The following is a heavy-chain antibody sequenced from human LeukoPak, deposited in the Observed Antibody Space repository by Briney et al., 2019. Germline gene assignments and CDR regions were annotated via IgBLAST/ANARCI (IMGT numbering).Heavy chain of an antibody. Sequence: ASVTVSFTASGFTFTSSAVQWVRQARGQRLEWIGWIVVGSGNTNYAQKFQERVTITRDMSTSTAYMELSSLRSEDTAVYYCAAAYIVGATQIFDYWGQGTLVTVSS. D-gene: IGHD1-26*01. V-gene: IGHV1-58*01. CDR3: AAAYIVGATQIFDY. CDR2: IVVGSGNT. J-gene: IGHJ4*02. CDR1: GFTFTSSA.